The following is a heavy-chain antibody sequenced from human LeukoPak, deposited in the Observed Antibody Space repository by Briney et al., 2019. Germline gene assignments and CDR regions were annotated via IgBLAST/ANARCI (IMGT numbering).Heavy chain of an antibody. CDR1: GGTLSSYA. Sequence: SVKVSCRASGGTLSSYAISWVRQAPGQGLEWMGGIIPIFGTANYAQKFQGRVTITADESTSTAYMELSSLRSEDTAVYYCARGNHIAAAGTSWGQGTLVTVSS. V-gene: IGHV1-69*13. D-gene: IGHD6-13*01. CDR2: IIPIFGTA. CDR3: ARGNHIAAAGTS. J-gene: IGHJ4*02.